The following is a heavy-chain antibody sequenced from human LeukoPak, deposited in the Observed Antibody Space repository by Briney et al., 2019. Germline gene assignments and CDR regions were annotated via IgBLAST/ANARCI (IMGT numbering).Heavy chain of an antibody. CDR3: AKDGRGYSGYELDY. D-gene: IGHD5-12*01. V-gene: IGHV3-23*01. CDR1: GFTLSSYA. CDR2: VDGSGGGT. J-gene: IGHJ4*02. Sequence: GGSLRLSCAASGFTLSSYAMTWVRQAPGRGLEWASSVDGSGGGTYYADSVKGRFTISRDNSRNTLSLQMNSLRAEDTAVYYCAKDGRGYSGYELDYWGQGTLVTVSS.